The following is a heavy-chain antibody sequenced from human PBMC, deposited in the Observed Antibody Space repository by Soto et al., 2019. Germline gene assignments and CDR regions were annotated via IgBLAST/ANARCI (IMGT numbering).Heavy chain of an antibody. J-gene: IGHJ5*02. V-gene: IGHV3-23*01. D-gene: IGHD1-26*01. Sequence: PGGSMRLSCAVSGFSISEYGVTWVRQPPGKGLYWVSGFSGGRGTTYYAESVKGRFTISRDNVKNTVYLEMNNLRVDDTAVYYCARDKTQGAGWFDPWGRGTLVTVSS. CDR3: ARDKTQGAGWFDP. CDR2: FSGGRGTT. CDR1: GFSISEYG.